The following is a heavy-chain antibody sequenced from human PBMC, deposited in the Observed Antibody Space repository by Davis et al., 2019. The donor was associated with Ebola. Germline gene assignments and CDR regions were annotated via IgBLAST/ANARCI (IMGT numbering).Heavy chain of an antibody. J-gene: IGHJ6*02. CDR3: AREVVPPRSAYYYYYYYGMDV. CDR2: ISYDGSNK. D-gene: IGHD2-2*01. CDR1: GFTFSSYA. Sequence: GGSLRLSCAASGFTFSSYAMHCVRQAPGKGLEWVAVISYDGSNKYYADSVKGRFTISRDNSKNTLYLQMNSLRAEDTAVYYCAREVVPPRSAYYYYYYYGMDVWGQGTTVTVSS. V-gene: IGHV3-30-3*01.